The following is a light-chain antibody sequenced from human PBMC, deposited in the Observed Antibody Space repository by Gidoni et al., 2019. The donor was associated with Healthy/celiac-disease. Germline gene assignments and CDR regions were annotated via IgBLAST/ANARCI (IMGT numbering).Light chain of an antibody. CDR1: QGISSY. J-gene: IGKJ2*01. V-gene: IGKV1-8*01. CDR3: QQYYSYPHT. CDR2: AAS. Sequence: ALRLTLHPSSLSASTGDRLTITCRASQGISSYVAWYQQKPGKAPKLLIYAASTLQSGVPSRFSGSGSGTDFTLTISCLQSEDFATYYCQQYYSYPHTFGQGTKLEIK.